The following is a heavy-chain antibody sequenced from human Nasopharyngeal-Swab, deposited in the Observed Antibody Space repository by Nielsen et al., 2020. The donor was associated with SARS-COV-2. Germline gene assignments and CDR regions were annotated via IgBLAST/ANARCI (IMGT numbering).Heavy chain of an antibody. Sequence: GESLKISCVASGFTVSSNYMSWVRQAPGKGLEWVSVIYSGGSTYYADSVKGRFTISRGNSKNTLYLQMNSLRAEDTAVYYCANLAAAGGIDAFDIWGQGTMVTVSS. CDR1: GFTVSSNY. CDR2: IYSGGST. D-gene: IGHD6-13*01. J-gene: IGHJ3*02. V-gene: IGHV3-53*01. CDR3: ANLAAAGGIDAFDI.